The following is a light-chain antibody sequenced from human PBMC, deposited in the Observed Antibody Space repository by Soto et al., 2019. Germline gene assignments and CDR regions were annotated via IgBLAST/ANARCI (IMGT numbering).Light chain of an antibody. CDR3: QHCRTLAYT. CDR2: DTT. J-gene: IGKJ2*01. CDR1: QSVSNY. Sequence: ETLLTQSPGTLSLSPGERATLSCRASQSVSNYLAWFQQKPGQAPRLLIFDTTNRAPGTPGRFSGSGSVTAFNLTISILEPADFAVYYCQHCRTLAYTFGQGTKLDIK. V-gene: IGKV3-11*01.